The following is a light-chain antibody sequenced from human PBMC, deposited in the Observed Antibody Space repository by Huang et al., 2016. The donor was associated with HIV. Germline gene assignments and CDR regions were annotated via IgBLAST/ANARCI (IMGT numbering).Light chain of an antibody. V-gene: IGKV3-15*01. Sequence: EIVMTQSPATLSVSPGERATLSCWASQSFSNKLAWYQQKPGQAPSLLIYGASTRATGIPARFSGSGSGTEFTLTISSLQSEDFAVYYCQQYNNLPGTFGQETKGEIK. J-gene: IGKJ1*01. CDR3: QQYNNLPGT. CDR1: QSFSNK. CDR2: GAS.